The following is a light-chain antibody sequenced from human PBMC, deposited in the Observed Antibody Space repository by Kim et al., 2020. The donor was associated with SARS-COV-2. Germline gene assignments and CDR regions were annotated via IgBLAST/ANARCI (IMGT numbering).Light chain of an antibody. CDR2: AAS. CDR1: QGIRND. CDR3: LQDYNYPFT. Sequence: ASVGDRITITCRASQGIRNDLGWFQQKPGKAPKLLIYAASSLQSGVPSRFRGSGSGTDFTLTISSLQPGDFATYYCLQDYNYPFTFGPGTKVDIK. V-gene: IGKV1-6*01. J-gene: IGKJ3*01.